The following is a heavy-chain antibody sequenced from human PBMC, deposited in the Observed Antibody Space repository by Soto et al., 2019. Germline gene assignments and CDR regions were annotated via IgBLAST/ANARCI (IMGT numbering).Heavy chain of an antibody. V-gene: IGHV4-30-2*01. D-gene: IGHD2-2*01. CDR2: MYHSGST. Sequence: SETLSLTCAVSGGSISSGGYSWSWIRQPPGKGLEWIGYMYHSGSTYYNPSLKSRATISIDRSKNQFSLKLSSVTAADTAVYYCARVPDYWSQGILVTVS. CDR1: GGSISSGGYS. CDR3: ARVPDY. J-gene: IGHJ4*02.